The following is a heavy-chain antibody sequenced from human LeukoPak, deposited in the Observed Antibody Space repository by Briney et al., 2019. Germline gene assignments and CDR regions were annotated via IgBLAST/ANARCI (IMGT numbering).Heavy chain of an antibody. CDR2: ISGSGGAT. CDR3: AKGGGSIFFDY. CDR1: GFTFSNSA. D-gene: IGHD1-26*01. Sequence: GGSLRLSCVASGFTFSNSAMSWVRQAPGKGLEWVSAISGSGGATYYADSVKGRFTISRDNSKNRLYLQMNSLRAEDTAVYYCAKGGGSIFFDYWGQGTLVTVSS. V-gene: IGHV3-23*01. J-gene: IGHJ4*02.